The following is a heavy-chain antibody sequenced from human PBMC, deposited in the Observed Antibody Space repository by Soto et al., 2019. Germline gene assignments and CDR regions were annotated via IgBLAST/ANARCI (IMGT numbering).Heavy chain of an antibody. CDR1: GFTFSGSA. CDR2: IRSKANSYAT. CDR3: TSSMATIPPFDY. J-gene: IGHJ4*02. Sequence: PGGSLRLSCAASGFTFSGSAMHWVRQASGKGLEWVGRIRSKANSYATAYAASVKGRFTISRDDSKNTAYLQMNSLKTEDTAVYYCTSSMATIPPFDYWSQGPLVTVSS. D-gene: IGHD5-12*01. V-gene: IGHV3-73*01.